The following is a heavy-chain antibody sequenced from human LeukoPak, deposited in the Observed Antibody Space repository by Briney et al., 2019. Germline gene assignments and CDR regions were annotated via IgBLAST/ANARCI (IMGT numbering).Heavy chain of an antibody. D-gene: IGHD3-10*01. CDR1: RFTFSSYA. J-gene: IGHJ6*03. Sequence: PGGSLRLSCAASRFTFSSYAMSWVRQAPGKGLEWVSAISGSGGSTYYADSVKGRFTISRDSSKNTLYLQMNSLRAEDTAIYYCARGGSGAPYYSYYMDVWGKGTTVTVSS. CDR2: ISGSGGST. V-gene: IGHV3-23*01. CDR3: ARGGSGAPYYSYYMDV.